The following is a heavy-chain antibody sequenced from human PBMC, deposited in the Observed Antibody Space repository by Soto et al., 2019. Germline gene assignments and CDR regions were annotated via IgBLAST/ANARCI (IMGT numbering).Heavy chain of an antibody. J-gene: IGHJ4*02. Sequence: EVQLVESGGALVQPGGSLRLSCAASGFTVSNNYMSWVRQAPGKGLEWVSLIYSGGTTSYADSVKGRFTISIDSSKNTLNLQMNSLRAEDTAVYYFARNSGSKLGPRTAGEGHWGQGTLVTVSS. CDR3: ARNSGSKLGPRTAGEGH. D-gene: IGHD7-27*01. V-gene: IGHV3-66*01. CDR1: GFTVSNNY. CDR2: IYSGGTT.